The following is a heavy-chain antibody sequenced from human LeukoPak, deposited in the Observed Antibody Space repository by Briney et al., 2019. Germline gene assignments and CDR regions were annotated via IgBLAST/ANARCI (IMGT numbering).Heavy chain of an antibody. Sequence: GGSLRLSCAASGFTFYDYTMHWVRQAPGKGLEWVSLISWDGGSTYYADSVKGRFTISRDNRKKSLYVQMNSLRTEDTALYFCAKEEATTYYFDYWGQGTLVTVSS. CDR2: ISWDGGST. CDR1: GFTFYDYT. J-gene: IGHJ4*02. CDR3: AKEEATTYYFDY. D-gene: IGHD4-11*01. V-gene: IGHV3-43*01.